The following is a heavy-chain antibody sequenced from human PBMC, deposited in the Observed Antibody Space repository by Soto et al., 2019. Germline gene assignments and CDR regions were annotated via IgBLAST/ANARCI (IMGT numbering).Heavy chain of an antibody. J-gene: IGHJ5*02. CDR2: IWFDGRTK. CDR3: ARGRVPAGNGGDRFDP. Sequence: QVQLVESGGGVVQPGTSLRLSCAASGFSFSNSGMHWVRQAPGKGLEWVAVIWFDGRTKFYAHSVHGRFSISRDNSNNTLYLQMDTLRIDDTAVYYCARGRVPAGNGGDRFDPWGQGTLVTVSS. CDR1: GFSFSNSG. D-gene: IGHD2-2*01. V-gene: IGHV3-33*01.